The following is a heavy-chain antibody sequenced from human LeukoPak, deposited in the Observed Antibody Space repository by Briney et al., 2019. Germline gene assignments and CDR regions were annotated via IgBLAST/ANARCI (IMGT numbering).Heavy chain of an antibody. CDR2: IYYSGST. CDR3: ARSSKTYYMDV. Sequence: SETLSLTCTVSGGSISTYFWTWIRQPPGKGLEWVGYIYYSGSTHYNSSLKSRVSIPIDTSNNQFSLQLNSVTAADTAVYYCARSSKTYYMDVWGRGTTVTVSS. J-gene: IGHJ6*03. CDR1: GGSISTYF. V-gene: IGHV4-59*13.